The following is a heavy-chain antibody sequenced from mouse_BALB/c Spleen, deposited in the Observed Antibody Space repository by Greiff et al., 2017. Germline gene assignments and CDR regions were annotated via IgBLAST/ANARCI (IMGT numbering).Heavy chain of an antibody. CDR3: ARIHYYGLYSFDY. Sequence: EVQLVESGPGLVKPSQSLSLTCTVTGYSITSDYAWNWIRQFPGNKLEWMGYISYSGSTSYNPSLKSRISITRDTSKNQFFLQLNSVTTEDTATYYCARIHYYGLYSFDYWGQGTTLTVSS. CDR1: GYSITSDYA. D-gene: IGHD1-2*01. V-gene: IGHV3-2*02. J-gene: IGHJ2*01. CDR2: ISYSGST.